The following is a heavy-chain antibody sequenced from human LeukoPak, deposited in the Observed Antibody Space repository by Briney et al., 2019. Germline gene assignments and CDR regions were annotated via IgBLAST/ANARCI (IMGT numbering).Heavy chain of an antibody. CDR2: ISSSSDTV. D-gene: IGHD2-15*01. V-gene: IGHV3-48*01. J-gene: IGHJ4*02. Sequence: GGSLRLSCAAPGFTSSSYSINWVRQAPGRGLEWVSYISSSSDTVFYAVSVKGRFTISRDNAKNSLYLLMNSLRAEDTAVYYCALRRGGCSGGTCYQYFDYWGQGTLVTVSS. CDR1: GFTSSSYS. CDR3: ALRRGGCSGGTCYQYFDY.